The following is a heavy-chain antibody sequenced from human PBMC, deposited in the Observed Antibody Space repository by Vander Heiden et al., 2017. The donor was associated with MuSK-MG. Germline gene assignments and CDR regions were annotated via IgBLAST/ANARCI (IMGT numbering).Heavy chain of an antibody. Sequence: EVQLLASGGGLVQPGGSLRLSCAASGFTFSSYAMSWVRQAPGKGLEWVSAISGRGGSTDYADSVKGRFTISRDNSKNTLYMKMNSLRAEDTAVYYCAKDRDLDYWGQGTLVTVSS. V-gene: IGHV3-23*01. D-gene: IGHD3-10*01. CDR3: AKDRDLDY. CDR1: GFTFSSYA. J-gene: IGHJ4*02. CDR2: ISGRGGST.